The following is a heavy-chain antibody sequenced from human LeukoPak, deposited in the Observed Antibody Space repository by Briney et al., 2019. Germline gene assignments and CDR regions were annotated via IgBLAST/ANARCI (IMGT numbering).Heavy chain of an antibody. CDR1: GFTFDDYT. J-gene: IGHJ4*02. D-gene: IGHD3-22*01. V-gene: IGHV3-43D*03. Sequence: GGSLRLSCAASGFTFDDYTMHWVRQAPGKGLEWVSLISWNGGSTYYADSVKGRFTISRDNSKNSLYLQMNSLRAEDTALYYCARAYYYDSSGYLYYFDYWGQGTLVTVSS. CDR3: ARAYYYDSSGYLYYFDY. CDR2: ISWNGGST.